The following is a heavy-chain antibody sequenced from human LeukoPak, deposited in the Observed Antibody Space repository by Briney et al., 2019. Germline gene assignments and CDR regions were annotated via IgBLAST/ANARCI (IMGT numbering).Heavy chain of an antibody. CDR2: INHSGST. CDR3: ARSVPQPIAARPSYAFDI. CDR1: GGSFSGYY. Sequence: PSETLSLTCAVYGGSFSGYYWSWIRQPPGKGLEWIGEINHSGSTNYNPSLKSRVTTSVDTSKNQFSLKLSSVTAADTAVYYCARSVPQPIAARPSYAFDIWGQGTMVTVSS. D-gene: IGHD6-6*01. J-gene: IGHJ3*02. V-gene: IGHV4-34*01.